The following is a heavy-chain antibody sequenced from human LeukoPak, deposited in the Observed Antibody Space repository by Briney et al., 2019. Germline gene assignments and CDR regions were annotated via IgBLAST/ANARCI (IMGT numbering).Heavy chain of an antibody. CDR3: ARDPPTVIYYYYMDV. V-gene: IGHV3-48*01. J-gene: IGHJ6*03. Sequence: GGSLRLSCAASGFTFSSYSMNWARQAPGKGLEWVSYISSSSSTIYYADSVKGRFTISRDNAKNSLYLQMNSLRAEDTAVYYCARDPPTVIYYYYMDVWGKGTTVTVSS. D-gene: IGHD4-11*01. CDR1: GFTFSSYS. CDR2: ISSSSSTI.